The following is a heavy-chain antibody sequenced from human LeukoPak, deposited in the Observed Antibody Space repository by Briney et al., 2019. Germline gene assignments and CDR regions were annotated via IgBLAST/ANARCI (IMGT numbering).Heavy chain of an antibody. Sequence: GGSLRLSCAASGFTLASYAMSWVRQAPGKGLQWVSAISDGGGSTYYADSVKGRFTISRDNSKNTLYLQMNSLRAEDTAVYYCASLVAAHGASRAFDIWGQGTMVTVFS. CDR2: ISDGGGST. J-gene: IGHJ3*02. D-gene: IGHD6-19*01. CDR1: GFTLASYA. V-gene: IGHV3-23*01. CDR3: ASLVAAHGASRAFDI.